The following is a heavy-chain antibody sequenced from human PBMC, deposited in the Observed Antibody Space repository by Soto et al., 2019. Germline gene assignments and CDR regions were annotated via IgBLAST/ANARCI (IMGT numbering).Heavy chain of an antibody. Sequence: PGGSLRLSCAASGFTFSSYAMHWVRQAPGKGLEWVAVISYDGSNKYYADSVKGRFTISRDNSKNTLYLQMNSLRAEDTAVYYCARDHFSCSGGSCYRGAFDYWGQGT. J-gene: IGHJ4*02. CDR3: ARDHFSCSGGSCYRGAFDY. CDR2: ISYDGSNK. CDR1: GFTFSSYA. D-gene: IGHD2-15*01. V-gene: IGHV3-30-3*01.